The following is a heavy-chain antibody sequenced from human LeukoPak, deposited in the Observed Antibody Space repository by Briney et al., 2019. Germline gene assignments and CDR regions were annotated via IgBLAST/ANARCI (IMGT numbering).Heavy chain of an antibody. D-gene: IGHD5-12*01. V-gene: IGHV5-51*03. CDR1: GNTFTNYW. Sequence: KPGESLKISCKGSGNTFTNYWIGWVRQLPGKGLEWMGIMYPGDSDTRYSPSFQGQVTISADKSISTAYLQWSSLKASDTAMYYCARAQATGDAFHIWGQGTMVTVSS. J-gene: IGHJ3*02. CDR2: MYPGDSDT. CDR3: ARAQATGDAFHI.